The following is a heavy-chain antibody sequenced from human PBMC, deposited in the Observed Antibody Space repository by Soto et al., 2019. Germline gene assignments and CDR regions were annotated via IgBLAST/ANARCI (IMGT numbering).Heavy chain of an antibody. CDR1: GFTFSSYS. Sequence: GGSLRLSCAASGFTFSSYSMNWVRQAPGKGLEWVSSISGSSSSIYYADSVKGRFTISRDNAKDSLYLQMNSLRAEDTAVYYCASCAGYCTSTTLMYVWGKGTTVTVSS. J-gene: IGHJ6*03. V-gene: IGHV3-21*01. CDR2: ISGSSSSI. CDR3: ASCAGYCTSTTLMYV. D-gene: IGHD2-2*01.